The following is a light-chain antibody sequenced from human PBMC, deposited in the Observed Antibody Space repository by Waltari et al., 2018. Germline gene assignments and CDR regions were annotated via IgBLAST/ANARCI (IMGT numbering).Light chain of an antibody. CDR2: RAS. CDR3: QQYYSTPPT. V-gene: IGKV4-1*01. J-gene: IGKJ1*01. CDR1: QSVLYSSNNKND. Sequence: IVMTQSPDPLAVSLGERAPINCKSSQSVLYSSNNKNDLAWYQQKPGPPPKRLISRASTREAGVPDRFSGSGSGKDFTLTISSLQAEDVAVYYCQQYYSTPPTFGQGTKVEIK.